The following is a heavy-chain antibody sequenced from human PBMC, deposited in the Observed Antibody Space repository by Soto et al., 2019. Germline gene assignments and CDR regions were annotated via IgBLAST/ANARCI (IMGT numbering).Heavy chain of an antibody. CDR3: ARAKVYCSSTSCNLVFDY. V-gene: IGHV3-74*01. J-gene: IGHJ4*02. CDR1: GFTFSSYW. D-gene: IGHD2-2*01. Sequence: PGGSLRLSCAASGFTFSSYWMHWVRQAPGKGLVWVSRINSDGSSTSYADSVKGRFTISRDNAKNTLYLQMNSLRAEDTAVYYCARAKVYCSSTSCNLVFDYWGQGTLVTVSS. CDR2: INSDGSST.